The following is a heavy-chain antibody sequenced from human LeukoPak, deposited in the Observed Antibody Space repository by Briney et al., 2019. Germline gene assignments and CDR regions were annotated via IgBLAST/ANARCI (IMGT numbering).Heavy chain of an antibody. V-gene: IGHV1-8*01. CDR3: ARGSGGYCSGGSCYLALAGYYYYYYMDV. D-gene: IGHD2-15*01. Sequence: ASVKVSCKASGYTFTSYDINWVRQATGQGPEWMGWMNPNSGNTGYAQKFQGRVTMTRNTSISTAYMELSSLRSEDTAVYYCARGSGGYCSGGSCYLALAGYYYYYYMDVWGKGTTVTISS. CDR2: MNPNSGNT. J-gene: IGHJ6*03. CDR1: GYTFTSYD.